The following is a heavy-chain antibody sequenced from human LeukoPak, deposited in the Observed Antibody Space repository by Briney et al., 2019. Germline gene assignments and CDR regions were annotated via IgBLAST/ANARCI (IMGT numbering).Heavy chain of an antibody. CDR2: IYDSGST. D-gene: IGHD2-2*02. Sequence: SETLSLTCTVSGGSISTYYWSWIRQPPGKGPEWIGYIYDSGSTNYNPSLKSRATISEDTSKRQFSLKLRSVTAADTAVYYCARVVGRYCSSTSCYIDYWGQGTLVTVSS. J-gene: IGHJ4*02. CDR1: GGSISTYY. CDR3: ARVVGRYCSSTSCYIDY. V-gene: IGHV4-59*01.